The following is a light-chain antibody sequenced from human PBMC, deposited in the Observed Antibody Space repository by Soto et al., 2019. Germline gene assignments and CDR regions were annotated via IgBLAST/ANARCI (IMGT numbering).Light chain of an antibody. CDR3: QQYNNWPPWT. J-gene: IGKJ1*01. Sequence: DIVMTQSPATLSVSLGERATLSCRASQSVSSNCLAWYQQKHGQAPRLLIYGASTRATGIPARFSGSGSGTEFTLTISSLQSEDFAVYYCQQYNNWPPWTFGQGTKVDIK. CDR1: QSVSSN. CDR2: GAS. V-gene: IGKV3-15*01.